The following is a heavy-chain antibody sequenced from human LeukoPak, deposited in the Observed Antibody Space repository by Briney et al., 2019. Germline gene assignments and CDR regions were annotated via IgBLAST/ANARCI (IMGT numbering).Heavy chain of an antibody. CDR1: GFTFSSYE. Sequence: PGGSLRLSCAASGFTFSSYEMNWVGQAPGKGLEWVSYISSSGSTIYYADSVKGRFTISRDNAKNSLYLQMNSLRAEDTAVYYCAWGYCSGGSRLSLDYWGQGTLVTVSS. V-gene: IGHV3-48*03. CDR3: AWGYCSGGSRLSLDY. D-gene: IGHD2-15*01. CDR2: ISSSGSTI. J-gene: IGHJ4*02.